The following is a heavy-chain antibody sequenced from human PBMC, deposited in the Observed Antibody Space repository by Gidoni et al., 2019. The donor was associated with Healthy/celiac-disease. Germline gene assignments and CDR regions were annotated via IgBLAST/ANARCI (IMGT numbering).Heavy chain of an antibody. CDR3: ARDLAYYDSSGYYY. CDR1: GFTFSSYG. D-gene: IGHD3-22*01. J-gene: IGHJ4*02. V-gene: IGHV3-33*01. Sequence: QVQLVESGGGVVQPGRSLRLSCAASGFTFSSYGMHWVRQAPGKGLEWVAVIWYDGSNKYYADSVKGRFTISRDNSKNTLYLQMNSLRAEDTAVYYCARDLAYYDSSGYYYWGQGTLVTVSS. CDR2: IWYDGSNK.